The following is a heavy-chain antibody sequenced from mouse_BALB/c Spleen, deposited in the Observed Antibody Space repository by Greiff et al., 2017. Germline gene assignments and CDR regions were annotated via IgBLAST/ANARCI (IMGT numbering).Heavy chain of an antibody. V-gene: IGHV1-14*01. CDR2: INPYNDGT. Sequence: EVQLQQSGTVLARPGASVKMSCKASGYSFTSYWMHWVKQRPGQGLEWIGYINPYNDGTKYNEKFKGKATLTSDKSSSTAYMELSSLTSEDSAVYYCARSVYDYDSYYAMDYWGQGTSVTVSS. J-gene: IGHJ4*01. CDR3: ARSVYDYDSYYAMDY. D-gene: IGHD2-4*01. CDR1: GYSFTSYW.